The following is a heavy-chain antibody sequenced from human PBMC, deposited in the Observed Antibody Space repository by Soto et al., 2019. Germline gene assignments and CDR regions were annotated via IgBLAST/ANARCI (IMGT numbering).Heavy chain of an antibody. J-gene: IGHJ6*02. D-gene: IGHD3-16*01. CDR3: ARGGKVPYYYGMDV. V-gene: IGHV3-23*01. CDR2: ISAGGGT. Sequence: EVQLLESGGGLVQPGGSLRLSCAASGFTFSNYAMSWVRQAPGKGLEWVSVISAGGGTHYADSVKGRFTISRDSAKNSLFLQMNSLRDEDTAIYYCARGGKVPYYYGMDVWGQGTTVTVSS. CDR1: GFTFSNYA.